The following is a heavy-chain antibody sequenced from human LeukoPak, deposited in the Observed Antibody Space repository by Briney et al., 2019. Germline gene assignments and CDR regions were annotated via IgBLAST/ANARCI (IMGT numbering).Heavy chain of an antibody. CDR2: ISYDGSNK. V-gene: IGHV3-30-3*01. Sequence: GGSLRLSCAASGFTFSSYAMHWVRQAPGKGLEWVAVISYDGSNKYYADSVKGRFTISRDNSKNTLYLQMDNLRVEDTGVYFCARLPTFYYDSSGHHYDYWGQGTLVTVSS. CDR1: GFTFSSYA. D-gene: IGHD3-22*01. CDR3: ARLPTFYYDSSGHHYDY. J-gene: IGHJ4*02.